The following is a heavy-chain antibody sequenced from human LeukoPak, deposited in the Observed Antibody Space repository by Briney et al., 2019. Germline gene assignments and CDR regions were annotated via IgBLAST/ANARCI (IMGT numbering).Heavy chain of an antibody. V-gene: IGHV3-23*01. CDR3: AKDIGSRGNDY. CDR2: ISGSGGST. D-gene: IGHD1-26*01. CDR1: GLTFSSYA. Sequence: GGSLRLSCAATGLTFSSYAMSWVRQAPGKGLEWVSAISGSGGSTYYADSVKGRFTISRDNSKNTLYLQMNSLRAEDTAVYYCAKDIGSRGNDYWGQGTLVTVSS. J-gene: IGHJ4*02.